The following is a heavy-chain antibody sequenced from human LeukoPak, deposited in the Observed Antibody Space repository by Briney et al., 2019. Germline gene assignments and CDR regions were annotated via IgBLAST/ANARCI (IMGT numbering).Heavy chain of an antibody. CDR3: AREKGYYDFWSGLTTGSDYYYMDV. CDR1: GFTFSSYS. V-gene: IGHV3-21*01. D-gene: IGHD3-3*01. Sequence: PGGSLRLSCAASGFTFSSYSMNWVRQAPGKRLDWVSSITSSSSYIYYADSVKGRFTISRDNAQNSLYLQMNSLRAEDTALYYCAREKGYYDFWSGLTTGSDYYYMDVWGKGTTVTVSS. J-gene: IGHJ6*03. CDR2: ITSSSSYI.